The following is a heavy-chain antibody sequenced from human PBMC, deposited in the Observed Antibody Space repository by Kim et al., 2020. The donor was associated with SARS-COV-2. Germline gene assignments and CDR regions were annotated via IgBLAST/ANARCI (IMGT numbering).Heavy chain of an antibody. D-gene: IGHD6-13*01. V-gene: IGHV3-33*01. Sequence: YAAFVKGRLPISRDNYKNRLDLQMNSLRAEDTAVYYCARSAGGGYYYGMDVWGQGTTVTVSS. J-gene: IGHJ6*02. CDR3: ARSAGGGYYYGMDV.